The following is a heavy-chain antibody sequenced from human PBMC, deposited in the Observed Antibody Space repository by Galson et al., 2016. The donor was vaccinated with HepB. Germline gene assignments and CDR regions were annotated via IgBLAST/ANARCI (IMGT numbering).Heavy chain of an antibody. Sequence: SVKVSCKASGYSFSSYGISWVRQAPGQGLEWMGRINPNSGATNYAQNFQGRVTMTRDTSINIAYMELNSLRSDDRAVYYCATQDSYDSNVDYWGQGTLVTVSS. J-gene: IGHJ4*02. V-gene: IGHV1-2*06. D-gene: IGHD3-22*01. CDR1: GYSFSSYG. CDR3: ATQDSYDSNVDY. CDR2: INPNSGAT.